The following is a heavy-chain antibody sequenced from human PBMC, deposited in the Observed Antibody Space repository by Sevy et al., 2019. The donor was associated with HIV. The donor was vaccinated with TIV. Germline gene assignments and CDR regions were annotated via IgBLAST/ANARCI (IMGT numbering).Heavy chain of an antibody. J-gene: IGHJ4*02. D-gene: IGHD6-19*01. CDR2: IYAGGTT. CDR3: AGDSSSDSLSSFDF. Sequence: GGSLRLSCAASGFTVSSSYMIWVRQAPGKGLEWVSVIYAGGTTYYGDSVKGRFTISRDNSNNPLYLQMTSLRADDTAVYFCAGDSSSDSLSSFDFWGQGTLVTVSS. CDR1: GFTVSSSY. V-gene: IGHV3-53*01.